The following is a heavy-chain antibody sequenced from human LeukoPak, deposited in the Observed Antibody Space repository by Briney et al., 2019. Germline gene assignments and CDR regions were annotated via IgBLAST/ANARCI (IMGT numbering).Heavy chain of an antibody. Sequence: GGSLRLSCAASGFTFSSYWMSWVRQAPGKGLEWVANIKQDGSEKYYVDSVKGRFTISRDNAKNSLYLQMNSLRAEDTAVYYCARVATMVRVPLDALDIWGQGTMVSVSS. CDR1: GFTFSSYW. CDR3: ARVATMVRVPLDALDI. D-gene: IGHD3-10*01. J-gene: IGHJ3*02. CDR2: IKQDGSEK. V-gene: IGHV3-7*02.